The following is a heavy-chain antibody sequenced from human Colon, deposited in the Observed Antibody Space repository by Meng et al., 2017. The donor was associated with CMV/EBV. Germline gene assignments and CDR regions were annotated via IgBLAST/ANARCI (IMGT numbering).Heavy chain of an antibody. J-gene: IGHJ4*02. CDR3: ARDTAGDY. D-gene: IGHD5-18*01. CDR2: IKQDGSEN. Sequence: GGSLRLSCAASGFTFSTYWMSWVRQAPGKGLEWVANIKQDGSENYYVDSVKGRFTISRDNAKNSLSLQMNSLRAEDTALYYCARDTAGDYWGQGTLVTVSS. V-gene: IGHV3-7*01. CDR1: GFTFSTYW.